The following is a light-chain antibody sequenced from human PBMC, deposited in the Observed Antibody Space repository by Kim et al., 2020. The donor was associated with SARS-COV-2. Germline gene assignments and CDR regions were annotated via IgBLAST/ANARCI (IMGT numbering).Light chain of an antibody. CDR3: QQYNNWPPWAGRYT. CDR2: GAS. J-gene: IGKJ2*01. CDR1: QSVSSN. V-gene: IGKV3-15*01. Sequence: ERANLTCRASQSVSSNLAWYQQKPGQAPRLLIYGASTRATGIPARFSGSGSGTEFTLTISSLQSEDFAVYYCQQYNNWPPWAGRYTFGQGTKLEI.